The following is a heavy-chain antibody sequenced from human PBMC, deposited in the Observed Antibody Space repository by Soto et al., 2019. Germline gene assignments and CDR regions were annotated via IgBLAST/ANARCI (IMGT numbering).Heavy chain of an antibody. V-gene: IGHV1-3*01. CDR1: GYTFTSSA. D-gene: IGHD5-18*01. J-gene: IGHJ6*02. CDR2: INAGNGNT. CDR3: ARDGDTAMVYDYYYYYGMDA. Sequence: ASVKVSCKASGYTFTSSAMHWVRQAPGQKLEWMGWINAGNGNTKYSQKFQGRVTITRDTSASTAYMELSSLRSEDTAVYYCARDGDTAMVYDYYYYYGMDAWGQGTTVTVSS.